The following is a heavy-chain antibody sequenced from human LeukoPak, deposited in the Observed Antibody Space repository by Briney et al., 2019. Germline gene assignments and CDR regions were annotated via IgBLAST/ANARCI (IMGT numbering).Heavy chain of an antibody. CDR2: ISPNGVIT. D-gene: IGHD4-17*01. Sequence: PGGTLRLSCAASGFTFSSHGMNWVRQAPGKGLEWVSGISPNGVITYYADSVKGRFTISRDNSKGTVYLQMNSLRPEDTAVYYCAKDSYDYGDYYLDYWGQGTLVTVSS. CDR3: AKDSYDYGDYYLDY. CDR1: GFTFSSHG. J-gene: IGHJ4*02. V-gene: IGHV3-23*01.